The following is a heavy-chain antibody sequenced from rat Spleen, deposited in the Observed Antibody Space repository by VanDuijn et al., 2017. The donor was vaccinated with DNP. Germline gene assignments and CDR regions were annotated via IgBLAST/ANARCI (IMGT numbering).Heavy chain of an antibody. J-gene: IGHJ4*01. CDR2: IDGAGST. CDR3: ARGITTMGVMDA. D-gene: IGHD1-10*01. CDR1: GYSITSSYR. Sequence: EVQLQESGPGLVRPSQSLSLTCSVTGYSITSSYRWNWIRKFPENKLEWMGHIDGAGSTNYNPSLKSRISIARDTSKNQFFLQLNSVTTEDTATYYCARGITTMGVMDAWGQGASVTVSS. V-gene: IGHV3-3*01.